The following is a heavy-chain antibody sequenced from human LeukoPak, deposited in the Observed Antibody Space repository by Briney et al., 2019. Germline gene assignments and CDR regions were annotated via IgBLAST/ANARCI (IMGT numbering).Heavy chain of an antibody. CDR1: GYTLTELS. Sequence: GASVKVSCKVSGYTLTELSMHWVRQAPGKGLEWMGGFDPEDGETIYAQKFQGRVTMTEDTSTDTAYMELSSLRSEDTAVYYCARDPAYCSSTSCYTEFDYWGQGTLVTVSS. V-gene: IGHV1-24*01. CDR2: FDPEDGET. D-gene: IGHD2-2*02. J-gene: IGHJ4*02. CDR3: ARDPAYCSSTSCYTEFDY.